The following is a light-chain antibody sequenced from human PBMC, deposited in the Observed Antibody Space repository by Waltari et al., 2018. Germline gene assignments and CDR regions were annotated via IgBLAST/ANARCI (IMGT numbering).Light chain of an antibody. CDR1: QSVSSNY. V-gene: IGKV3-20*01. CDR2: GAS. Sequence: EIVLTQSPGTLSLSPGERATLSCRASQSVSSNYLAWYQLKPGQAPRLLIYGASSRATGIPDRFSGSGSGTDFTLTVSRLEPEDFAVYYCQHYGGSPPYTFGQGTKLEIK. CDR3: QHYGGSPPYT. J-gene: IGKJ2*01.